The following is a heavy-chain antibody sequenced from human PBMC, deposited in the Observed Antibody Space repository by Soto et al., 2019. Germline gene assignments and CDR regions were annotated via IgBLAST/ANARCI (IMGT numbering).Heavy chain of an antibody. CDR2: TYYRSKWYN. V-gene: IGHV6-1*01. J-gene: IGHJ5*02. CDR3: ARDHTLYYDSSGSPNWFDP. CDR1: RDSVSSNSAA. D-gene: IGHD3-22*01. Sequence: SQTLSLTCAISRDSVSSNSAAWNWIRQSPSRGLEWLGRTYYRSKWYNDYAVSVKSRITINPDTSKNQFSLQLNSVTPEDTAVHYCARDHTLYYDSSGSPNWFDPWGQGTLVTVSS.